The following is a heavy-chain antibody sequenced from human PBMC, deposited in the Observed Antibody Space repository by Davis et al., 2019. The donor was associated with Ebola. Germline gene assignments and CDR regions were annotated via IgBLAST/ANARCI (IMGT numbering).Heavy chain of an antibody. D-gene: IGHD5-12*01. V-gene: IGHV4-59*01. CDR1: GFTFSSYA. Sequence: ESLKISCAASGFTFSSYAMSWVRQAPGKGLEWIGYIYYSGSTKYNPSLKSRVTISLDTSKNQFSLTLSSVTAADTAVYYCARETEYSGYGESWGQGTLVTVSS. CDR2: IYYSGST. CDR3: ARETEYSGYGES. J-gene: IGHJ4*02.